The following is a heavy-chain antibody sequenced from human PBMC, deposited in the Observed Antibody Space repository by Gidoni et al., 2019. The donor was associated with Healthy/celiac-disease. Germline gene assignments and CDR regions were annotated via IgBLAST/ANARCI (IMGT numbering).Heavy chain of an antibody. J-gene: IGHJ4*02. CDR1: GLTVRRYS. CDR3: ARDVSAHYYDSSGPSDY. D-gene: IGHD3-22*01. V-gene: IGHV3-21*01. CDR2: ISSSSSYI. Sequence: EVQLVESGGGLVKPGGALRLSCAASGLTVRRYSMNWVRQAPGKRLEWVSAISSSSSYIYYADSVKGRFTISRDNAKNSLYLQMNSLRAEDTAVYYCARDVSAHYYDSSGPSDYWGQGTLVTVSS.